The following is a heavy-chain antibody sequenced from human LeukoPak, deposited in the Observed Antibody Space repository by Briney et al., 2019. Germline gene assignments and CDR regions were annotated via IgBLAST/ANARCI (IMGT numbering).Heavy chain of an antibody. J-gene: IGHJ5*02. CDR2: INGDGSFK. V-gene: IGHV3-74*01. CDR3: ARDRGYQMVDP. CDR1: GFTFSPYW. Sequence: GGSLRLSCAASGFTFSPYWMHWVRQAPGKGLVCVSRINGDGSFKDYAVSVRCRFTIDRDNAKNTLYLQMISLTAEATAVYYCARDRGYQMVDPWGQGTLVTVSS. D-gene: IGHD5-12*01.